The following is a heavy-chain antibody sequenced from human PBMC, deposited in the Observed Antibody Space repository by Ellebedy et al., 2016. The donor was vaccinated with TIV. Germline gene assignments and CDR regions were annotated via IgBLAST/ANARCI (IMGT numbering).Heavy chain of an antibody. CDR1: GGSISSYY. Sequence: MPSETLSLTCTVSGGSISSYYWSWIRQPPGKGLEWIGYIYYSGRTNYNPSLKSRVTISVDTSKNQFSLKLSPVTAADTAVYYCARVPQLYNWFDPWGQGTLVTVSS. CDR3: ARVPQLYNWFDP. J-gene: IGHJ5*02. CDR2: IYYSGRT. V-gene: IGHV4-59*01.